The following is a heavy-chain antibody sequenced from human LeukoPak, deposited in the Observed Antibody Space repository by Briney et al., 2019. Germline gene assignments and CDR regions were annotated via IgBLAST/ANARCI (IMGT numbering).Heavy chain of an antibody. CDR1: GFTFSSYS. Sequence: GGSLRLSCAASGFTFSSYSMNWVRQAPGKGLEWVSSISSSSSYIYYADSVKGRFTISRDNAKNSLYLQMNSLRAEDTAVYYCANTYCGGDCYSAFDIWGQGTMVTVSS. CDR2: ISSSSSYI. J-gene: IGHJ3*02. V-gene: IGHV3-21*01. CDR3: ANTYCGGDCYSAFDI. D-gene: IGHD2-21*02.